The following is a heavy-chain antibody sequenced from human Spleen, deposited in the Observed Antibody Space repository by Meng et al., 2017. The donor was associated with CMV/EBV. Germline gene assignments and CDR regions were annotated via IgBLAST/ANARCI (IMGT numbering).Heavy chain of an antibody. J-gene: IGHJ6*02. V-gene: IGHV3-21*01. CDR3: ASFGLLKGPLVYGMDV. CDR1: GFTFSSYS. D-gene: IGHD3-3*01. CDR2: ISSSSSYI. Sequence: GESLKISCAASGFTFSSYSMNWVRQAPGKGLEWVSSISSSSSYIYYADSVKGRFTISRDNAKNSLYLQMNSLRAEDTAVYYCASFGLLKGPLVYGMDVWGQGTTVTVSS.